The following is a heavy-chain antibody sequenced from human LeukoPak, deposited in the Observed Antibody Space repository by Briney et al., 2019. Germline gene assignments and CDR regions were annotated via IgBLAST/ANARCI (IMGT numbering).Heavy chain of an antibody. CDR1: GGSFSGYY. CDR2: INHSGST. V-gene: IGHV4-34*01. J-gene: IGHJ4*02. D-gene: IGHD3-22*01. CDR3: ARGIPGYFGTSGYYYEY. Sequence: PSETLSLTCAVYGGSFSGYYWSWIRQPPGKGLEWIGEINHSGSTNYSPSLKSRVTVSVDNSRNDFSLSLTSVSAADTAVYYCARGIPGYFGTSGYYYEYWGQGTLVTVSS.